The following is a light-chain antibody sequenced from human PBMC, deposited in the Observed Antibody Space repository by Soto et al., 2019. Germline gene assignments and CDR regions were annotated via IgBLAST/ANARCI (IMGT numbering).Light chain of an antibody. V-gene: IGLV2-23*02. CDR2: DVS. CDR1: SSDVGSSDL. CDR3: CSYAASNIFFV. J-gene: IGLJ1*01. Sequence: QSVLTQPASVTGSPGQSITISCTGTSSDVGSSDLVSWYQHHPGKAPKLMIYDVSKRPSGVSNRFSGSKSGNTAFLTLSGLQADDEAEYYCCSYAASNIFFVFGTGTKVTVL.